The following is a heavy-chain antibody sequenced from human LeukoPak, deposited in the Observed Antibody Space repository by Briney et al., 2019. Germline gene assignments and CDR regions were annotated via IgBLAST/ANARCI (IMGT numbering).Heavy chain of an antibody. CDR2: ISSSSSTI. D-gene: IGHD2-15*01. CDR1: GFTFSSYS. CDR3: ARDGRYCSGGSCYSPSPDY. Sequence: GGSLRLFCAASGFTFSSYSMNWVRQAPGKGLEWVSYISSSSSTIYYADSVKGRFTISRDNAKNSLYLQMNSLRAEDTAVYYCARDGRYCSGGSCYSPSPDYWGQGTLVTVSS. J-gene: IGHJ4*02. V-gene: IGHV3-48*04.